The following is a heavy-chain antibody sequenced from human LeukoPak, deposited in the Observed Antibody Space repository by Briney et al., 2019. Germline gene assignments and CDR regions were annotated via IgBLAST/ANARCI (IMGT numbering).Heavy chain of an antibody. Sequence: ASVKVSCKASGYTFTSYAMHWVRQAPGQRLEWMGWINAGNGNTKYSQKFQGRVTITRDTSASTAYMELSSLRSEDTAVYYCARPRGAGRLVAAIGAFDIWGQGTMVTVSS. CDR1: GYTFTSYA. D-gene: IGHD2-15*01. CDR2: INAGNGNT. V-gene: IGHV1-3*01. J-gene: IGHJ3*02. CDR3: ARPRGAGRLVAAIGAFDI.